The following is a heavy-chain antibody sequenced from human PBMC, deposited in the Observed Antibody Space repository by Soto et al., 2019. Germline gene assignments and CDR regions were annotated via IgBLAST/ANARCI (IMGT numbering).Heavy chain of an antibody. V-gene: IGHV4-59*01. CDR2: IDYYGST. CDR1: GGSISGYY. J-gene: IGHJ3*02. D-gene: IGHD3-9*01. Sequence: QVQLQESGPGLVKPSETLSLTCTVSGGSISGYYWSWIRQPTGKRLEWIGYIDYYGSTNYNPSLKSRVTISVATSTKQFSLNLGSVTAADTAIYYCARYVDWPSGFDIWGQGTMVTVSS. CDR3: ARYVDWPSGFDI.